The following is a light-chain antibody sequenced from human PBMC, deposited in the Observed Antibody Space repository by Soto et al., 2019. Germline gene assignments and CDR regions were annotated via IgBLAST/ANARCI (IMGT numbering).Light chain of an antibody. CDR3: QQSGSSPPKYT. Sequence: EIVLTQSPGTLSLSPGERATLSCRASQSVSSSYLAWYQQKPGQAPRLLLYDASSRATGIPDRFSGSGSGTDFTLTISRLEPEDFEVYYCQQSGSSPPKYTFGQGTKLEIK. V-gene: IGKV3-20*01. CDR1: QSVSSSY. CDR2: DAS. J-gene: IGKJ2*01.